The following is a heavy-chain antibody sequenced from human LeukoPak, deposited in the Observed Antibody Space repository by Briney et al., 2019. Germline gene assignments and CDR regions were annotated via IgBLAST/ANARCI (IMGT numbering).Heavy chain of an antibody. D-gene: IGHD3-16*01. CDR1: GFTFSTKW. V-gene: IGHV3-7*01. J-gene: IGHJ5*02. CDR3: ASQSYAKFDP. Sequence: GGSLRLSCAASGFTFSTKWMSWVRHTPGKGLEWVGNIQPDGSEQYPVDSVKGRFTISRDNARNSLFLQMNSLRVEDTAVYYCASQSYAKFDPWGQGTLVTVSS. CDR2: IQPDGSEQ.